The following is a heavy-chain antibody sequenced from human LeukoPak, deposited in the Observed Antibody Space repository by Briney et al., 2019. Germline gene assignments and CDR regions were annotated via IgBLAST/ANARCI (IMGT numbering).Heavy chain of an antibody. V-gene: IGHV3-7*01. CDR1: GFSVSGYW. Sequence: GGSLRLSCAVSGFSVSGYWMTWVRQAPGKGLEWVANIKQDGSEKNYVDSVKGRFTISRDNAENSLFLQMNSLRVEDTAVYYCAGEWQGGIAAAGTRIEGDYWGQGTLVAVSS. D-gene: IGHD6-13*01. CDR2: IKQDGSEK. J-gene: IGHJ4*02. CDR3: AGEWQGGIAAAGTRIEGDY.